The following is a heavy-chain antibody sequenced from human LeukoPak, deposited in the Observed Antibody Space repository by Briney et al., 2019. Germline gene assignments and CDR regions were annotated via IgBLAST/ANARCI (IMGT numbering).Heavy chain of an antibody. CDR1: GGYISSYY. V-gene: IGHV4-4*07. CDR2: IYTSGST. J-gene: IGHJ4*02. D-gene: IGHD6-13*01. Sequence: SETLSLTCSVSGGYISSYYWSWLRQPAAKGLEWIGRIYTSGSTNYNPSVQSRVTMSVDTYKNQFSLKLSSVTAADPALYYCAGFIAAAGMLDYWGQGTLVTVSS. CDR3: AGFIAAAGMLDY.